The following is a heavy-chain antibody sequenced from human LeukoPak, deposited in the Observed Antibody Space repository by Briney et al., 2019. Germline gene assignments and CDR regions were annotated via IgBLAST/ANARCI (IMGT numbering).Heavy chain of an antibody. V-gene: IGHV3-23*01. CDR2: ISGSGGST. D-gene: IGHD3-10*01. Sequence: PGGSLRLSCAASGFTFSSYAMSWVRQAPGKGLEWVSAISGSGGSTYYADSVKGRFTISRDNSKNTLYLQMNSLRAEDTAVYYCAKDYSYYYGSGSFDWGQGTLVTVSS. CDR3: AKDYSYYYGSGSFD. CDR1: GFTFSSYA. J-gene: IGHJ4*02.